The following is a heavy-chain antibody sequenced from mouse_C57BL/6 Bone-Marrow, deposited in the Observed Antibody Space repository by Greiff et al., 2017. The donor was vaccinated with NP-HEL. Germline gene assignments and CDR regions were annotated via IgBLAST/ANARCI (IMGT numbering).Heavy chain of an antibody. V-gene: IGHV1-31*01. D-gene: IGHD3-1*01. CDR3: AREGLCPGVWYFDV. J-gene: IGHJ1*03. Sequence: VQLKESGPELVKPGASVKISCKASGYSFTGYYMHWVKQSHGNILDWIGYIYPYNGVSSYIQKLKGKATLTVDKSSSPAYMELRSLTSEDSAVYYCAREGLCPGVWYFDVWGTGTTVTVSS. CDR1: GYSFTGYY. CDR2: IYPYNGVS.